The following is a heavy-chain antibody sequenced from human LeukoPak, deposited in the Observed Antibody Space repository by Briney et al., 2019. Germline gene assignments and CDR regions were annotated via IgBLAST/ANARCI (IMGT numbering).Heavy chain of an antibody. CDR2: ISGSGDST. V-gene: IGHV3-23*01. CDR3: AKVRGSYWVPEFDN. Sequence: GGSLRLSCAASGFTFSYYAMSWVRQAPGKGLDWLSIISGSGDSTEYADSVKGRFTISRDNSKNTLYLQMNSLRAEDTAIYYCAKVRGSYWVPEFDNWGQGTLVTVS. D-gene: IGHD1-26*01. J-gene: IGHJ4*02. CDR1: GFTFSYYA.